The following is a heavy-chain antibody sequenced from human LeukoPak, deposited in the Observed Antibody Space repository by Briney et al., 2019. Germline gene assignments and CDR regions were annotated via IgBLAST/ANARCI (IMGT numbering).Heavy chain of an antibody. J-gene: IGHJ4*02. CDR3: ARGLYGDYGDY. Sequence: KPSETLSLTRTVSGGSISSSSYYWGWLRQPPWKGLEWIGSIYYSGSTYYNPYIKSRVTISVDTSKSQFYLKLSSVTAADTAVYYCARGLYGDYGDYWGQGTLVTVSS. CDR1: GGSISSSSYY. CDR2: IYYSGST. V-gene: IGHV4-39*01. D-gene: IGHD4-17*01.